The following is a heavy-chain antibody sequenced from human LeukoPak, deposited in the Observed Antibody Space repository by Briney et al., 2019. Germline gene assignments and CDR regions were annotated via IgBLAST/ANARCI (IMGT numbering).Heavy chain of an antibody. J-gene: IGHJ4*02. CDR1: GFTFSNYA. Sequence: GGSLRLSCGASGFTFSNYAMSWVRQAPVKGLEWVAGISGTGGSTHYADSVKGRFTISRDNSKNTVYLQMRNLRVEHTAVYYCAKVXAGNXXYYFDYWGQXXXXXVSS. CDR2: ISGTGGST. V-gene: IGHV3-23*01. D-gene: IGHD2/OR15-2a*01. CDR3: AKVXAGNXXYYFDY.